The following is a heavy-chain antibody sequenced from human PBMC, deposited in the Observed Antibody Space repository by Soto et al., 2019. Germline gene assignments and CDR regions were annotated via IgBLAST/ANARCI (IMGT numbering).Heavy chain of an antibody. CDR2: ITYEGRSK. D-gene: IGHD3-10*01. J-gene: IGHJ4*02. CDR1: GFIFKNYA. CDR3: AKKVNSGSGSQYFDY. V-gene: IGHV3-30-3*02. Sequence: GGSLRLSCEISGFIFKNYAMNWVRQAPGKGLEWVAIITYEGRSKYYAESVKGRFAISRDNSKNTLFLQMNSLRAEDTAINYCAKKVNSGSGSQYFDYFGQGTLVTVSS.